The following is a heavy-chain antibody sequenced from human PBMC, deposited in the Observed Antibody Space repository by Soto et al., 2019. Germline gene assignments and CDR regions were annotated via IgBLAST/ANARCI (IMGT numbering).Heavy chain of an antibody. CDR3: AKESLRDAKSYNWFDS. V-gene: IGHV3-9*01. CDR2: FSWNSGRV. Sequence: EVQLVESGGGVVQPGRSLRLSCAASGFPFDAYAMHWVRQAPGKGLEWVSGFSWNSGRVGYAGSVKGRFTISRDNAKISLHLQRNSLRGEDTAEYFCAKESLRDAKSYNWFDSWGQGTLVTVSS. J-gene: IGHJ5*01. D-gene: IGHD5-12*01. CDR1: GFPFDAYA.